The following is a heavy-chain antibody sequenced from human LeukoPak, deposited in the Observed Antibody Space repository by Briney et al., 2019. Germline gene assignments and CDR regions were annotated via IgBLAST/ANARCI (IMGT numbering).Heavy chain of an antibody. V-gene: IGHV4-39*01. D-gene: IGHD6-19*01. J-gene: IGHJ4*02. CDR1: GGSISSSSYY. CDR2: IYYSGST. Sequence: SETLSLTCTVSGGSISSSSYYWGWIRQPPGKGLEWIGSIYYSGSTYYNPSLKSRVTMSVDTSKNQFSLKLSSVTAADTAVYYCARRVHSSGWYKEPFDYWGQGTLVTVSS. CDR3: ARRVHSSGWYKEPFDY.